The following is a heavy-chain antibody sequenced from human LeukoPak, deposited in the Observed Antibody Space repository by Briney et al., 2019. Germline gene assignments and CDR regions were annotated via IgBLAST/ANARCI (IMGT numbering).Heavy chain of an antibody. J-gene: IGHJ4*02. CDR2: ISYDGSNK. CDR1: GFTFSSYG. Sequence: PGGSQRLSCAASGFTFSSYGMHWVRQAPGKGLEWVAVISYDGSNKYYADSVKGRFTISRDNSKNTLYLQMNSLRAEDTAVYYCIQQWLLDYWGQGTLVTVSS. V-gene: IGHV3-30*03. D-gene: IGHD6-19*01. CDR3: IQQWLLDY.